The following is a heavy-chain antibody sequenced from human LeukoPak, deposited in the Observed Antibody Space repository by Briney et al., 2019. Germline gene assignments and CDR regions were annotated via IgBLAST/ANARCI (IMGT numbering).Heavy chain of an antibody. D-gene: IGHD6-6*01. CDR1: GYTFTGYY. CDR3: ASRTYSSSSGYNWFDP. Sequence: GASVTVSCTASGYTFTGYYMHWVRQAPGQGLEWMGWINPNSGGTNYAQKFQGRVTMTRDTSISTAYMELSRLRSDDTAVYYCASRTYSSSSGYNWFDPWGQGTLVTVSS. V-gene: IGHV1-2*02. CDR2: INPNSGGT. J-gene: IGHJ5*02.